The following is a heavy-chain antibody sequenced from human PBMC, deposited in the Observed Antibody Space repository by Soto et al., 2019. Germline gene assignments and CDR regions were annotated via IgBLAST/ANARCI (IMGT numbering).Heavy chain of an antibody. CDR1: VCAMTNSL. D-gene: IGHD3-10*01. CDR3: SRVYGSGRLTNLLDP. V-gene: IGHV4-59*01. Sequence: TRSLTCTFSVCAMTNSLWTWIRQCQSQGLEWIGYIYYSGTTNYNPSLMSRVTISVDTSKNHFSLKLTSVTAADTAVDDCSRVYGSGRLTNLLDPWGRGTLVTVSA. CDR2: IYYSGTT. J-gene: IGHJ5*02.